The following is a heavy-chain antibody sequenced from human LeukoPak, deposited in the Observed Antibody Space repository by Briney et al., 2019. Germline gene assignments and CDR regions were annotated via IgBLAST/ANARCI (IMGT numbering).Heavy chain of an antibody. D-gene: IGHD2-15*01. Sequence: ASVKVSCKASGYTFTSYDINWVRQATGQGLEWMGWMNPNSGNTGYAQKFQGRVTMTRNTSISTAYMELSSLRSEDTAVYYCACASGGSSEDWFDHWGQGTLVTVSS. CDR2: MNPNSGNT. CDR1: GYTFTSYD. CDR3: ACASGGSSEDWFDH. V-gene: IGHV1-8*01. J-gene: IGHJ5*02.